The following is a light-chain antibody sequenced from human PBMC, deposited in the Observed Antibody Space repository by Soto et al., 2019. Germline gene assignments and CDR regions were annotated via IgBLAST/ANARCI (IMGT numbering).Light chain of an antibody. V-gene: IGKV1-5*01. CDR2: DVS. CDR3: QQYNGYSL. J-gene: IGKJ4*01. CDR1: QSISSW. Sequence: DIQMTQSPSTLSASVGDRVTITCRASQSISSWLAWYQQKPGKAPNLLIYDVSSLESGVSSRFSGSGSGTEFTLTISSLQPDDFATYYCQQYNGYSLFGGGTKV.